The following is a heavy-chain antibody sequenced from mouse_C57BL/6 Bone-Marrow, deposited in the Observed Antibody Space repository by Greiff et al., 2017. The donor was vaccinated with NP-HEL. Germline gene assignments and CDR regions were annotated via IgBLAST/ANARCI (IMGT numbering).Heavy chain of an antibody. J-gene: IGHJ4*01. V-gene: IGHV7-3*01. CDR3: ARRLGSAYDYAMDY. D-gene: IGHD6-5*01. Sequence: EVKLVESGGGLVQPGGSLSLSCAASGFTFTDYYMSWVRQPPGKALEWLGFIRNKANGYTTEYSASVQGRFTISRDNSQSILYLQMNALRAEDSATYDCARRLGSAYDYAMDYWGQGTSVTVSS. CDR1: GFTFTDYY. CDR2: IRNKANGYTT.